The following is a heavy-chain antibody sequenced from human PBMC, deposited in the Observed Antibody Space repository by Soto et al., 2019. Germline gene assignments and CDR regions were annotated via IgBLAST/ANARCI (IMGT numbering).Heavy chain of an antibody. CDR3: AVDCGGACYANNWFDP. D-gene: IGHD2-21*01. Sequence: PGGSLRLSCAASGFTFSSYWMSWVRQAPGKGLEWVANIKQDGSEKYYVDSVKGRFTISRDNAKNSLYLQMNSLRAEDTAVYYCAVDCGGACYANNWFDPWGQGTLVTVSS. CDR2: IKQDGSEK. CDR1: GFTFSSYW. J-gene: IGHJ5*02. V-gene: IGHV3-7*01.